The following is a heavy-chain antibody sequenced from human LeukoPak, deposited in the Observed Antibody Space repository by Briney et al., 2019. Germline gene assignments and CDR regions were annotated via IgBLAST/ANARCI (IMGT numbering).Heavy chain of an antibody. D-gene: IGHD4-23*01. CDR1: GYTFTDYW. V-gene: IGHV5-51*01. J-gene: IGHJ4*02. CDR3: ARHASSGVNPLDY. Sequence: RGESLKISCKGSGYTFTDYWIGWVRQMPGKGLEWMAIIYPGDSDTRYSPSFQGQVTISADKSIATSYLQWSSLKASDTAIYYCARHASSGVNPLDYWGQGTLVTVSS. CDR2: IYPGDSDT.